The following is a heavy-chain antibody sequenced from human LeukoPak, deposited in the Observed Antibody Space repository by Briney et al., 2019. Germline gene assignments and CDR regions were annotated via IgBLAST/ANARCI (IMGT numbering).Heavy chain of an antibody. J-gene: IGHJ4*02. Sequence: PSETLSLTCAVHGGSFSGYYWSWIRQTPGKGLEWIGDIYHSGSTNYNPSLKSRVTISVDTSKNQFSLKLSSVTAADTAVYYCARGAGLVVAYNWGQGTLVTVSS. D-gene: IGHD2-15*01. CDR1: GGSFSGYY. CDR2: IYHSGST. V-gene: IGHV4-34*01. CDR3: ARGAGLVVAYN.